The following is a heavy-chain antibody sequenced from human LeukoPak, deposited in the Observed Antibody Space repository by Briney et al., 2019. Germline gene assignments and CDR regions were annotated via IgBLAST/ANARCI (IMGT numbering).Heavy chain of an antibody. CDR3: AREAPYSSSWYFDY. V-gene: IGHV3-48*03. D-gene: IGHD6-13*01. Sequence: PGGSLRLSCAVSGFTFSSYEMNWVRQAPGKGLEWVSYISSSGSTIYYADSVKGRFTISRDNAKKSLYLQMNSLRDEDTAVYYCAREAPYSSSWYFDYWGQGTLVTVSS. CDR1: GFTFSSYE. J-gene: IGHJ4*02. CDR2: ISSSGSTI.